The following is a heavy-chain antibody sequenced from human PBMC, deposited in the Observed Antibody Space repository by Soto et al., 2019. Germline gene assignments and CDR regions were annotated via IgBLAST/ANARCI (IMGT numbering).Heavy chain of an antibody. J-gene: IGHJ4*02. Sequence: EVQLVESGGGLVQPGGSLKLSCAASGFTFSGSAMHWVRQASGKGLEWVGSIRNKANSYATAYAASLKGRFTISRDDSKNTAYLQMNSLKTEDTAVYYCTSHSPEDMIRKWGQGTLVTVSS. V-gene: IGHV3-73*02. CDR3: TSHSPEDMIRK. CDR1: GFTFSGSA. CDR2: IRNKANSYAT. D-gene: IGHD2-15*01.